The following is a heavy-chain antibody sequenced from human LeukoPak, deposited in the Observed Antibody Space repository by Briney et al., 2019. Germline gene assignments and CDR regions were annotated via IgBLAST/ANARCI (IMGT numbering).Heavy chain of an antibody. D-gene: IGHD3-9*01. V-gene: IGHV3-30*18. CDR2: ISHDGSNK. CDR1: GLTFGNYG. J-gene: IGHJ4*02. Sequence: PGRSLRPSCAAHGLTFGNYGTHWDRPAPGKGLEWVAVISHDGSNKYYGGSVKGRFTISRDKCKNTLFLQMNSLRAEDTAVYYCANFFLIGRRNTIYYFEYWGQGTLVTVSS. CDR3: ANFFLIGRRNTIYYFEY.